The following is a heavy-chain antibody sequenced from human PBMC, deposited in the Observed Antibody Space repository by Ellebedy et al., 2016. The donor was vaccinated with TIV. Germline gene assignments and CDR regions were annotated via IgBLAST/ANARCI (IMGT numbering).Heavy chain of an antibody. CDR1: GDSINSPY. V-gene: IGHV4-4*08. D-gene: IGHD4-17*01. Sequence: SETLSLTCTVSGDSINSPYWSWIRQSPGKGLEWIGSVYDSGRTNYNPSLKSRVTISLDTSKIHFSLKLTSVTAADTAVYYCARDSIDYCDNDCYYYFDNWGQGILVTVSS. J-gene: IGHJ4*02. CDR2: VYDSGRT. CDR3: ARDSIDYCDNDCYYYFDN.